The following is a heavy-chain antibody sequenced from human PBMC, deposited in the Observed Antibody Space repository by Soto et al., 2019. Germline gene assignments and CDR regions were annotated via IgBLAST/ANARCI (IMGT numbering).Heavy chain of an antibody. CDR1: GYTFSNFW. J-gene: IGHJ4*02. CDR2: IYVADSDT. CDR3: ARTDHPSFHFDY. V-gene: IGHV5-51*01. Sequence: PGESLKISCEGSGYTFSNFWIGWVRQRPGKGLESMGIIYVADSDTRYSPSFQGHVTISVXXXIXXXNXQXXXLXASDTAIYYCARTDHPSFHFDYWGQGTLVTVSS.